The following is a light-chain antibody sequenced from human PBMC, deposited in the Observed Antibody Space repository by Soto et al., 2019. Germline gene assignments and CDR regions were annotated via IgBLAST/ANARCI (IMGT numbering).Light chain of an antibody. CDR1: SSNIGSSF. CDR2: RDS. J-gene: IGLJ2*01. V-gene: IGLV1-44*01. CDR3: SSWDVSLNGVV. Sequence: QSALTQSPSASGTPGQTVTISCSGSSSNIGSSFVNWYQHVPGTAPKLLIYRDSERLSGFPDRFSASKSVTSASLVISGLQSEDEADYYCSSWDVSLNGVVFGGGTKLTVL.